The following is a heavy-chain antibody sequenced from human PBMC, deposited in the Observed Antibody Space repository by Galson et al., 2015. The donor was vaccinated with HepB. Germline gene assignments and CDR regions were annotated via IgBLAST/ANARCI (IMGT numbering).Heavy chain of an antibody. CDR3: ARHNRGAGSYFDY. D-gene: IGHD3-10*01. Sequence: SETLSLTCTVSGGSISSSSYYWGWIRQPPGKGLEWIGSIYYSGSTYYNPSLKSRVTISVDTSKNQFSLKLSSVTAADTAAYYCARHNRGAGSYFDYWDQGTLVTVSS. CDR2: IYYSGST. J-gene: IGHJ4*02. CDR1: GGSISSSSYY. V-gene: IGHV4-39*01.